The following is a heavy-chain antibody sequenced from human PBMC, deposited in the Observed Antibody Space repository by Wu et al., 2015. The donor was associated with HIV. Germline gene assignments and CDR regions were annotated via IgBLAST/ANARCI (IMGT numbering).Heavy chain of an antibody. CDR2: IIPIFGTA. CDR3: ARGRGLGDYVSWFDP. J-gene: IGHJ5*02. V-gene: IGHV1-69*05. D-gene: IGHD4-17*01. CDR1: GGTFSTYA. Sequence: QVQLVQSGAEVKKPGSSVKVSCKASGGTFSTYAISWVRQAPGQGLEWMGGIIPIFGTANYAQKFQGRVTITTDESTSTDYMELSSLRSEDTAVYYCARGRGLGDYVSWFDPWGQGTLVTVSS.